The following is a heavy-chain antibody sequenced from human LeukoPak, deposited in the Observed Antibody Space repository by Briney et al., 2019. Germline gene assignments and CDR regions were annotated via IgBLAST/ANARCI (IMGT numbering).Heavy chain of an antibody. D-gene: IGHD6-13*01. CDR3: AREAGQQLVHFDY. CDR1: GFTFSSFW. Sequence: PGGSLRLTCAASGFTFSSFWMSWIRQAPGKGLEWVANIKQDGSEKYYVDSVKGRFTISRDNAKNSLYLQMNSLRAEDTAVYYCAREAGQQLVHFDYWGQGTLVTVSS. CDR2: IKQDGSEK. V-gene: IGHV3-7*03. J-gene: IGHJ4*02.